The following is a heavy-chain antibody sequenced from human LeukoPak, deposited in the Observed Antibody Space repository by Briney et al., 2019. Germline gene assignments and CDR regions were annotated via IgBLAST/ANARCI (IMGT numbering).Heavy chain of an antibody. CDR1: GFTVSSNY. CDR2: IYSGGST. Sequence: PGGSLRLSCAASGFTVSSNYMNWVRQAPGKGLEWVSIIYSGGSTYYADSVKGRFTISRDDSKNTLYLQMNSLRAEDTAVYYCARDLGSGWNFDYWGQGTLVTVSS. CDR3: ARDLGSGWNFDY. V-gene: IGHV3-53*01. D-gene: IGHD6-19*01. J-gene: IGHJ4*02.